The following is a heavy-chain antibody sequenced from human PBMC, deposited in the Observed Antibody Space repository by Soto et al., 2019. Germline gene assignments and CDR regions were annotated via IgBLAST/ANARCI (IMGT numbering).Heavy chain of an antibody. CDR1: GGSIISYY. CDR3: ARYHSVKKAVASNRYYYYGMDV. V-gene: IGHV4-59*01. Sequence: SETLSLTCTVSGGSIISYYWSCIRQPPGKGLEWIGYIYYSGSTNYNPSLKSRVTISVDTSKNQFSLKLSSVTAADTAVYYCARYHSVKKAVASNRYYYYGMDVWGKGTTVTVIS. D-gene: IGHD6-19*01. J-gene: IGHJ6*04. CDR2: IYYSGST.